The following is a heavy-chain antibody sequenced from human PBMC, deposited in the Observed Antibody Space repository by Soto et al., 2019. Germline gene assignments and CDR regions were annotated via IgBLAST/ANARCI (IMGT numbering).Heavy chain of an antibody. CDR3: ARHGFSISWYYFDY. Sequence: SETLSLTCAISGGSIISSYWWSWVRQTPGKGLEWIGEIYHSGNTNYNPSLKSRVTISLDRSKNQFSLKLSSVTAADTAVYYCARHGFSISWYYFDYWGQGTLVTVSS. CDR2: IYHSGNT. J-gene: IGHJ4*02. V-gene: IGHV4-4*02. CDR1: GGSIISSYW. D-gene: IGHD6-13*01.